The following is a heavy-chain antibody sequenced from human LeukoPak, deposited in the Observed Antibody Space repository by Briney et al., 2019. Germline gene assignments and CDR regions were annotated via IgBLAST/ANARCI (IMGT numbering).Heavy chain of an antibody. V-gene: IGHV4-39*07. J-gene: IGHJ6*03. CDR2: INYSGST. CDR1: GGSTSSNSYY. Sequence: PSETLSLTFAVSGGSTSSNSYYWGWIRQPPGKGLEWIGSINYSGSTYYNASVKGRVTMSVDTSKNQFSLKLSSVTAADTAVYYCARAAPSSSSGALGYYYYYMDVWGKGTTVTVSS. CDR3: ARAAPSSSSGALGYYYYYMDV. D-gene: IGHD6-6*01.